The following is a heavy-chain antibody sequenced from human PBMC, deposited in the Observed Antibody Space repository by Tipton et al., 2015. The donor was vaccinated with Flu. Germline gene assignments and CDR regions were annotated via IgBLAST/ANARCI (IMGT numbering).Heavy chain of an antibody. Sequence: TLSLTCTVSGGAISSSNYYWGWIRQPPGKGLEWIGSIHYSGSTYNNPSLKSRVTVSVDTSNNQFSLNLNSVTAGDTAVYYCAGGRVRGGLWGQGTLVTVSS. J-gene: IGHJ4*02. D-gene: IGHD3-16*01. CDR2: IHYSGST. CDR3: AGGRVRGGL. CDR1: GGAISSSNYY. V-gene: IGHV4-39*01.